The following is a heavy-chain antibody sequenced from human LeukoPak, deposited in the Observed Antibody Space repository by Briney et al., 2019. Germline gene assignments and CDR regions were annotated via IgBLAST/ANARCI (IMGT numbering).Heavy chain of an antibody. CDR3: AREAQFASPD. CDR2: ISYDGSNK. D-gene: IGHD5-24*01. Sequence: PGGSLRLSCAASGFTFSSYGMHWVRQAPGKGLEWVAVISYDGSNKYYADSVKGRFTISRDNSKNTLYLQMNSLRAEDTAVYYCAREAQFASPDWGQGTLVTVSS. CDR1: GFTFSSYG. J-gene: IGHJ4*02. V-gene: IGHV3-30*03.